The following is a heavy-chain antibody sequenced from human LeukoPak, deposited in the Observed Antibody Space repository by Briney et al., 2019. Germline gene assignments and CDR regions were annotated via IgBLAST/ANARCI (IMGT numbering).Heavy chain of an antibody. Sequence: PGGSLRLSCVVSGFSFSSYSMNWVRQAPGKGLEWVAVISYDGSNKFYADSVKGRFTISRDNSWNTLYLQMISLRPEDTAVYYCAREIRGHSSPFDYWGQGTLVTVSS. D-gene: IGHD6-13*01. CDR3: AREIRGHSSPFDY. CDR2: ISYDGSNK. J-gene: IGHJ4*02. CDR1: GFSFSSYS. V-gene: IGHV3-30*03.